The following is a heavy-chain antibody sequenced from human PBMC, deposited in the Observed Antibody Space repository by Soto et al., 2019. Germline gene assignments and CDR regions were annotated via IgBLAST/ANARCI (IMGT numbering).Heavy chain of an antibody. CDR2: INHSGST. D-gene: IGHD2-2*02. CDR3: ARAKGVPAAIGLDY. J-gene: IGHJ4*02. V-gene: IGHV4-34*01. CDR1: GGSFSGYY. Sequence: PSETLSITCAVYGGSFSGYYWSWIRQPPGKGLEWIGEINHSGSTNYNPSLKSRVTISVDTSKNQFSLKLSSVTAADTAVYYCARAKGVPAAIGLDYWGQGTLVTVSS.